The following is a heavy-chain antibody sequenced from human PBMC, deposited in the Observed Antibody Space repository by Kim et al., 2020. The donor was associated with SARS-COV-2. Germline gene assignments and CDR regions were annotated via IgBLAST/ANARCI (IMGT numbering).Heavy chain of an antibody. J-gene: IGHJ4*02. D-gene: IGHD3-3*01. V-gene: IGHV4-31*02. CDR3: ARGRITIFGVVTEFDY. Sequence: SRKSRVTISVDTSKNQFSLKLSSVTAADTAVYYCARGRITIFGVVTEFDYWGQGTLFTVSS.